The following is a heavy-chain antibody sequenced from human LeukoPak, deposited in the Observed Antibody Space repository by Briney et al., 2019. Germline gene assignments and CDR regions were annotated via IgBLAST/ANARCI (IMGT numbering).Heavy chain of an antibody. J-gene: IGHJ5*02. Sequence: GGSLRLSCAASGFTFSNAWMSWVRQAPGKGLEWVGRIKGKTDGGTTDYAAPVKGRFTISRDGSKNTLCLQMDSLKTEDTAVYYCTTLYRVDPWGQGTLVTVSS. CDR3: TTLYRVDP. CDR1: GFTFSNAW. D-gene: IGHD2-15*01. V-gene: IGHV3-15*01. CDR2: IKGKTDGGTT.